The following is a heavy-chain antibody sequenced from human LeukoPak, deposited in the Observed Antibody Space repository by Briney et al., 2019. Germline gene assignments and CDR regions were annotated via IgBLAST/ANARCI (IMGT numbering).Heavy chain of an antibody. Sequence: SETLSLTCAVYGGSFSGYYWSWIRQPPGKGLEWIGEINHSGSTNYNPSLKSRVTISVDTSKNQFSLKLSSVTAADTAVYYCARAETNELELLDYWGQGTLVTVSS. CDR1: GGSFSGYY. V-gene: IGHV4-34*01. J-gene: IGHJ4*02. CDR3: ARAETNELELLDY. D-gene: IGHD1-7*01. CDR2: INHSGST.